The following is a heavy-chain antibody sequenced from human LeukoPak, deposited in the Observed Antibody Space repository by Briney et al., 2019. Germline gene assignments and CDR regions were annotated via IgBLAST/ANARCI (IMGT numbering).Heavy chain of an antibody. CDR1: GFTFSSYA. D-gene: IGHD4-17*01. Sequence: PGASLRLSCVASGFTFSSYAINWVRQAPGKGLEWVSGTSGSGGRTYYADSVKGRFTISRDNSKNTLFLQMNSLRAEDTAVYYCAKGNYGDYGFDYWGQGTLVAVSS. CDR3: AKGNYGDYGFDY. CDR2: TSGSGGRT. V-gene: IGHV3-23*01. J-gene: IGHJ4*02.